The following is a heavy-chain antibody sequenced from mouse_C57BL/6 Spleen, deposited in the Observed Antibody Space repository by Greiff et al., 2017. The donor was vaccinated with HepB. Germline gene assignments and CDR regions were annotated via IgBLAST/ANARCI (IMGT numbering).Heavy chain of an antibody. J-gene: IGHJ2*01. D-gene: IGHD1-1*01. CDR1: GYAFSSYW. CDR2: IYPGDGDT. CDR3: ARESGLRWFDY. Sequence: QVHAKQSGAELVKPGASVKISCKASGYAFSSYWMNWVKQRPGKGLEWIGQIYPGDGDTNYNGKFKGKATLTADKSSSTAYMQLSSLTSEDSAVYFCARESGLRWFDYWGQGTTLTVSS. V-gene: IGHV1-80*01.